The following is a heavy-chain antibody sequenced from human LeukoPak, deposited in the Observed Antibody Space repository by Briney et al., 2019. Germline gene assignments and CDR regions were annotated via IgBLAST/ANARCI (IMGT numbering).Heavy chain of an antibody. CDR1: GDFITAYY. CDR3: AREIHYDSSGQRSLHAFDI. J-gene: IGHJ3*02. Sequence: SETLSLTCTVSGDFITAYYWSWIRQPPGKGLEWFGSIYHSGSTSYDPSLKSRVTISVDTSKNQFSLKLSSVTAADTALYYCAREIHYDSSGQRSLHAFDIWGQGTMVTVSS. V-gene: IGHV4-38-2*02. CDR2: IYHSGST. D-gene: IGHD3-22*01.